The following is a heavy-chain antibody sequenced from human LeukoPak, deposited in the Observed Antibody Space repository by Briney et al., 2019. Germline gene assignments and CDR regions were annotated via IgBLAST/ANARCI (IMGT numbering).Heavy chain of an antibody. CDR1: GFTFSSYA. J-gene: IGHJ4*02. CDR2: ISYDGSNK. CDR3: ASIGYFDY. Sequence: GGSLRLSCAASGFTFSSYAMHWVRQAPGKGLEWVAVISYDGSNKYYADSVKGRFTTSRDNSKNTLYLQMNSLRAEDTAVYYCASIGYFDYWGQGTLVTVSS. D-gene: IGHD1-26*01. V-gene: IGHV3-30*04.